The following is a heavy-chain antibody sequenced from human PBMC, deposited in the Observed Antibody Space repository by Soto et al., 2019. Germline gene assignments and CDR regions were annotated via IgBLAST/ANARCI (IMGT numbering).Heavy chain of an antibody. Sequence: EASVKVSCKASGYTFTGYYMHWVRQAPGQGLEWMGWINPNSGGTNYAQKFQGRVTMTRDTSISTAYMELSRLRSDDTAVYHCARSSTFDAFDIWGQGTMVTVSS. CDR2: INPNSGGT. CDR3: ARSSTFDAFDI. CDR1: GYTFTGYY. V-gene: IGHV1-2*02. J-gene: IGHJ3*02.